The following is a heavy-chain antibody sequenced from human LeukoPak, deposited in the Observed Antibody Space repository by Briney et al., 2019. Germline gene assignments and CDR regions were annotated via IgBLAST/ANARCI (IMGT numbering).Heavy chain of an antibody. V-gene: IGHV3-9*03. CDR3: AESVRPGDYDGNSFFDY. CDR1: GLTFHDYA. CDR2: ISWNSGTS. J-gene: IGHJ4*02. Sequence: GGSLRLSCAASGLTFHDYAMHWVRQAPGKGREWVSGISWNSGTSGYADSVKGRFTISRDNAKNSLYLQMNSLRAEDMALYYCAESVRPGDYDGNSFFDYWGRGTLVTVSS. D-gene: IGHD4-23*01.